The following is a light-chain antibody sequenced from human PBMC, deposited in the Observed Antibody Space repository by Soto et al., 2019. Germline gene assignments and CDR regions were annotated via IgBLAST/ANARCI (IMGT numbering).Light chain of an antibody. CDR2: DVT. CDR1: SSDVGGYKY. J-gene: IGLJ1*01. Sequence: SVLTQPASVSESPGQSITFSCTGSSSDVGGYKYVSWYQQHPGKAPKLLIYDVTNRPSGVSNRFSGSKSGYTASLTISGLQSEDEADYYCSSYTSFKTLVFGTGTKVTVL. V-gene: IGLV2-14*01. CDR3: SSYTSFKTLV.